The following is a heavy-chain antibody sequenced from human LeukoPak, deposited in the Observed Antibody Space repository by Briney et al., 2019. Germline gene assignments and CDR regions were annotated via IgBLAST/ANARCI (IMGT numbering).Heavy chain of an antibody. D-gene: IGHD4-17*01. CDR2: ISYDGSNK. V-gene: IGHV3-30*18. Sequence: GGSLRLSCAASGFTFSSYGMHWVRQAPGKGLEWVAVISYDGSNKYYADSVKGRLTISRDNSKNTLYLQMNSLRAEDTAVYYCAKDRDGDYLDYWGQGTLVTVSS. J-gene: IGHJ4*02. CDR1: GFTFSSYG. CDR3: AKDRDGDYLDY.